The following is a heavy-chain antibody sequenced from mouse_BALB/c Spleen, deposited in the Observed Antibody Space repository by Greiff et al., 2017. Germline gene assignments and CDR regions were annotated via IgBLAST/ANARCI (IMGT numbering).Heavy chain of an antibody. V-gene: IGHV3-6*02. CDR2: ISYDGSN. D-gene: IGHD1-2*01. CDR1: GYSITSGYY. Sequence: EVKLMESGPGLVKPSQSLSLTCSVTGYSITSGYYWNWIRQFPGNKLEWMGYISYDGSNNYNPSLKNRISITRDTSKNQFFLKLNSVTTEDTATYYCATIHYYGYEDAMDYWGQGTSVTVSS. CDR3: ATIHYYGYEDAMDY. J-gene: IGHJ4*01.